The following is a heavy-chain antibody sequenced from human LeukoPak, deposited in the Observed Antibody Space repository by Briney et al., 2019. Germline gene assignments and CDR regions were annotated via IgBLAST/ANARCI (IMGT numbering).Heavy chain of an antibody. CDR2: IYPGDSET. D-gene: IGHD3-10*01. CDR3: ARHSITMVRGVIIRTQPFDY. V-gene: IGHV5-51*01. CDR1: AYSFTSYW. Sequence: GESLKISCKGSAYSFTSYWIGWVRQMPGKGLAWMGIIYPGDSETRYSPSFQGQVTISADKSISPAYLQWSSLKASDTAMYYCARHSITMVRGVIIRTQPFDYWGQGTLVTVSS. J-gene: IGHJ4*02.